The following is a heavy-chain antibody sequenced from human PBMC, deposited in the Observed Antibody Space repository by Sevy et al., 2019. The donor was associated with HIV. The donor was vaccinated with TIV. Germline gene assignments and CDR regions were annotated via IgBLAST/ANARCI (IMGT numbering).Heavy chain of an antibody. J-gene: IGHJ6*02. D-gene: IGHD4-17*01. CDR2: ISYDGSDK. V-gene: IGHV3-30-3*01. CDR3: ARPRANYVDHYFFYAMDV. CDR1: GFAFSNYYA. Sequence: GGSLRLSCAASGFAFSNYYAMHWVRQAPGKGLERVALISYDGSDKYYADSGKGRFTISRDNFKNTLFLQMNSLTTEDTAVYYCARPRANYVDHYFFYAMDVWGQGTTVTVSS.